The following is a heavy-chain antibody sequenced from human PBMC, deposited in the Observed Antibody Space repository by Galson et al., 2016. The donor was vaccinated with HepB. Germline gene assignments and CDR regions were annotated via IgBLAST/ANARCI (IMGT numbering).Heavy chain of an antibody. V-gene: IGHV3-30*03. CDR2: LSYDGSNK. CDR1: GFTFSSYG. Sequence: SLRLSCAASGFTFSSYGMHWVRQAPGKGLEWVAVLSYDGSNKYYADSVKGRFTISRDNSKNTLYLQMNSLRAEDTAVYYCATQSASTKCYWCFDPWGQGTLVTVSS. CDR3: ATQSASTKCYWCFDP. D-gene: IGHD2-2*01. J-gene: IGHJ5*02.